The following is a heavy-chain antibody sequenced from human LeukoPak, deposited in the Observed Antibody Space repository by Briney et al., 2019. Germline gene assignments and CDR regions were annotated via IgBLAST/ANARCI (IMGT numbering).Heavy chain of an antibody. CDR2: FDPEDGET. CDR3: ATGLGTTRRTGGYYFDY. Sequence: ASVKVSCKVSGYTLTELSMHWVRQAPGNGLEWMGGFDPEDGETIYAQKFQGRVTMTEDTSTDTAYMELSSLRSEDTAVYYCATGLGTTRRTGGYYFDYWGQGTLVTVSS. CDR1: GYTLTELS. V-gene: IGHV1-24*01. D-gene: IGHD1-1*01. J-gene: IGHJ4*02.